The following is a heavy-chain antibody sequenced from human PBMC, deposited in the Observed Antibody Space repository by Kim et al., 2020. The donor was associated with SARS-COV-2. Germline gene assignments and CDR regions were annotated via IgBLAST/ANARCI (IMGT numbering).Heavy chain of an antibody. V-gene: IGHV3-7*01. Sequence: GGSLRLSCAASGFTFSNYWMSWVRQAPGKGLEWVANIKQDGSEKYYGDSVKGRFTITRDNAQNSLHLQMNNLRAEDTAFYYCARDRYCSGSSCGRKNWFDPWGQGTLVIVSS. D-gene: IGHD2-2*01. CDR3: ARDRYCSGSSCGRKNWFDP. CDR1: GFTFSNYW. J-gene: IGHJ5*02. CDR2: IKQDGSEK.